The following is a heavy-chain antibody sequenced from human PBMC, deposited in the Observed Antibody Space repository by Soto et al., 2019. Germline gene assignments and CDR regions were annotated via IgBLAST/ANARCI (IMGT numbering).Heavy chain of an antibody. J-gene: IGHJ4*02. V-gene: IGHV1-46*01. D-gene: IGHD2-21*01. CDR3: ARGLYSGDK. CDR1: GYIFTNYY. Sequence: VRLVQSRAEVKKPGASVKVSCKASGYIFTNYYIHWVRQAPGPGLEWMAIINPNGGSTNCAQEFQGRITLTRDTSTSTVYMDLSSLTSEDTAVYYCARGLYSGDKWCQGTLVTVSS. CDR2: INPNGGST.